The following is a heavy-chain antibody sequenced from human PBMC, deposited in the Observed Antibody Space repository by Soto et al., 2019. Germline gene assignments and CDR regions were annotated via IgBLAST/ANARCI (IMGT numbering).Heavy chain of an antibody. Sequence: PGGSLRLSCAASGFTFSSYSMNWVRQAPGKGLEWVSSISSSSGDIYYADSVKGRFTISRDNAKNSLYLQMNSLRAEDTAVYYCARDREFMVTIIDYWGPGTLVTVSS. CDR1: GFTFSSYS. V-gene: IGHV3-21*01. D-gene: IGHD2-21*02. CDR2: ISSSSGDI. CDR3: ARDREFMVTIIDY. J-gene: IGHJ4*02.